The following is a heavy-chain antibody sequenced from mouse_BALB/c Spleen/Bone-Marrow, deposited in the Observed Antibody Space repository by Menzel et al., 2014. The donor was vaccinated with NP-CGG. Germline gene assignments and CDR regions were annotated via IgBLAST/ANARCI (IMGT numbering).Heavy chain of an antibody. CDR1: GYSITSDYA. CDR2: ISYSGST. Sequence: EVKLVESGPGLVKPSQSLPLTCTVTGYSITSDYAWNWIRQFPGNKLEWMGYISYSGSTSYNPSLKSRISITRDTSKNQFFLQLNSVTTEDTATYYCARWNGNYYFDYWGQGTTLTVSS. CDR3: ARWNGNYYFDY. D-gene: IGHD2-1*01. V-gene: IGHV3-2*02. J-gene: IGHJ2*01.